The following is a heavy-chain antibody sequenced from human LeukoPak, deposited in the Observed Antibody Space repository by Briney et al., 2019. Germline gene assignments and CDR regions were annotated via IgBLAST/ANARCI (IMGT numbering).Heavy chain of an antibody. CDR3: ARIASDGSGTNHY. Sequence: GASVKVSCKASGGTFSSYAISWVRQAPGQGLEWMGGIIPIFGTANYAQKFQGRVTITTDESTSTAYMELSSLRSEDTAVYYCARIASDGSGTNHYWGQGTQVIVSS. J-gene: IGHJ4*02. CDR1: GGTFSSYA. D-gene: IGHD3-10*01. V-gene: IGHV1-69*05. CDR2: IIPIFGTA.